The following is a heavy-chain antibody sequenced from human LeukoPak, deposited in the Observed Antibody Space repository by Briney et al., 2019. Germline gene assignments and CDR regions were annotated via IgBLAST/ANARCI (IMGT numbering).Heavy chain of an antibody. CDR2: IIPIFGTA. CDR1: GGTFSSYA. Sequence: SVEVSCKASGGTFSSYAISWVRQAPGQGLEWMGGIIPIFGTANYAQKFQGRVTITADESTSTAYMELSSLRSEDTAVYYCARENWNDLRIDYWGQGTLVTVSS. V-gene: IGHV1-69*01. CDR3: ARENWNDLRIDY. J-gene: IGHJ4*02. D-gene: IGHD1-1*01.